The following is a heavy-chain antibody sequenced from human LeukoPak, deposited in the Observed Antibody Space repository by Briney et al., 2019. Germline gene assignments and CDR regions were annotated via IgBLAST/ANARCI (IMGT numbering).Heavy chain of an antibody. CDR1: GGTFSSYA. V-gene: IGHV1-69*01. CDR2: IIPIFGTA. Sequence: AASVKVSCKASGGTFSSYAISWVRQAPGQGLEWMGGIIPIFGTANYAQKFQGRVTITADESTSTAYMELGSLRSEDTAVYYCARVWYYYDSSGYYWVYFDYWGQGTLVTVSS. J-gene: IGHJ4*02. CDR3: ARVWYYYDSSGYYWVYFDY. D-gene: IGHD3-22*01.